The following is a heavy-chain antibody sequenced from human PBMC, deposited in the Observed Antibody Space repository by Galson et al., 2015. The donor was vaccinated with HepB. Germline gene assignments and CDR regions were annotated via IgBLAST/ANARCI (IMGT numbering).Heavy chain of an antibody. D-gene: IGHD2-2*01. Sequence: SLRLSCAASGFTFSDYYMSWIRQAPGKGLEWVSYISSSSSYTNYADSVKGRFTISRDNAKNSLYLQMNSLRAEDTAVYYCARASGRYYQRLLWGQGTLVPVSA. V-gene: IGHV3-11*05. CDR2: ISSSSSYT. CDR3: ARASGRYYQRLL. CDR1: GFTFSDYY. J-gene: IGHJ4*02.